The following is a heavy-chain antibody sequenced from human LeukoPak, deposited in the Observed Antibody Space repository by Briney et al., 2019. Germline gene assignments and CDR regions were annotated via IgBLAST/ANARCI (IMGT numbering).Heavy chain of an antibody. CDR1: GGSISSYY. D-gene: IGHD2-15*01. CDR2: IYYSGST. J-gene: IGHJ4*02. V-gene: IGHV4-59*01. CDR3: ARGPVAAPFDY. Sequence: SETLSLTCTVSGGSISSYYWSWIRQPPGKGLEWIWYIYYSGSTNYNPSLKSRVTISVDTSKNQFSLKLSSVTAADTAVYYCARGPVAAPFDYWGQGTLVTVSS.